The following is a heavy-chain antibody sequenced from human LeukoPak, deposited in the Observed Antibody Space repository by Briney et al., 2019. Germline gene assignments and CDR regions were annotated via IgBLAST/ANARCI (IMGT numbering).Heavy chain of an antibody. CDR1: GFTFGDYG. Sequence: GGSLRLSCTTSGFTFGDYGLSWFRQAPGEGLEWVAFIRSKTYGETIQYAASVKGRFTLSRDDSKSIAYLQMNSLKVEDTAVYYCARAPHYDFILDYWGQGTLVTVSS. CDR2: IRSKTYGETI. V-gene: IGHV3-49*03. D-gene: IGHD3-3*01. J-gene: IGHJ4*02. CDR3: ARAPHYDFILDY.